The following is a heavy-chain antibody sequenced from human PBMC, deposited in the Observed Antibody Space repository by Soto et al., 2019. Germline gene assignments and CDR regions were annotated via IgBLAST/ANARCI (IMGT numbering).Heavy chain of an antibody. CDR3: ARRTTVTTRVDYYGMDV. V-gene: IGHV1-69*12. CDR2: IIPIFGTA. J-gene: IGHJ6*02. D-gene: IGHD4-17*01. Sequence: QVQLVQSGAAVKKPGSSVKVSCKASGGTFSSYAISWVRQAPGQGLEWMGGIIPIFGTANYAQKFQGRVTITADESTSTAYMELSSLRSEDTAVYYCARRTTVTTRVDYYGMDVWGQGTTVTVSS. CDR1: GGTFSSYA.